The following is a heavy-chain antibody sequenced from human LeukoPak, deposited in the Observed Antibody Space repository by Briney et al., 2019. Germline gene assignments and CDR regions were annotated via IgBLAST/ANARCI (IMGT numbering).Heavy chain of an antibody. CDR2: IWYDGSNK. J-gene: IGHJ4*02. D-gene: IGHD6-13*01. V-gene: IGHV3-33*01. CDR1: GFTFSSYG. Sequence: GRSLRLSCAASGFTFSSYGMHWVRQAPGKGLEWVAVIWYDGSNKYYAESVKGRFTISRDNSKNTLYLQMNSLRAEDTAVYYCARGGGTIAAAAYFDYWGQGTLVTVSS. CDR3: ARGGGTIAAAAYFDY.